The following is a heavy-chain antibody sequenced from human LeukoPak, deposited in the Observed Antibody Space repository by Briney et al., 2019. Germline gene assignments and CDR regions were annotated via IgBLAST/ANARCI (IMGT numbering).Heavy chain of an antibody. V-gene: IGHV3-23*01. J-gene: IGHJ4*02. CDR2: MSASGGST. CDR3: AKDSAEQQLVRDFDY. Sequence: GGSLRLSCAASRFTFSSYAMSWVRQAPGTGLEWVSSMSASGGSTYYADSVKGGFTVSRDNSKNTLYLQMNSLRAEDTAVYYCAKDSAEQQLVRDFDYWGQGTLVTVSS. D-gene: IGHD6-13*01. CDR1: RFTFSSYA.